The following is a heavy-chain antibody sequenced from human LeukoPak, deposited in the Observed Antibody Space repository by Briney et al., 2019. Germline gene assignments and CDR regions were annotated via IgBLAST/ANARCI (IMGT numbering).Heavy chain of an antibody. Sequence: GASVKVSCKASGYTFTSYAISWVRQAPGQGLEWMGGIIPIFGTANYAQKFQGRVTITADESTSTAYMELSSLRSEDTAVYYCASHSSIAAAGTDYWGQGTLVTVSS. CDR3: ASHSSIAAAGTDY. V-gene: IGHV1-69*13. J-gene: IGHJ4*02. D-gene: IGHD6-13*01. CDR1: GYTFTSYA. CDR2: IIPIFGTA.